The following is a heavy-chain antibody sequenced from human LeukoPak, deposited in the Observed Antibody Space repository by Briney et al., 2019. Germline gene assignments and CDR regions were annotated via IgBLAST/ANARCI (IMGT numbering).Heavy chain of an antibody. V-gene: IGHV4-34*01. J-gene: IGHJ6*03. Sequence: SETLSLTCAVYDGSFSGYYCSWIRQPPGKGLEWIGEINHSGSANYNPSLKSRVTIFLDTSKNQFSLNLSSVTAADTAVYYCARDLRYYDSYGYYYYYMDVWGKGTTVTISS. CDR2: INHSGSA. D-gene: IGHD3-22*01. CDR1: DGSFSGYY. CDR3: ARDLRYYDSYGYYYYYMDV.